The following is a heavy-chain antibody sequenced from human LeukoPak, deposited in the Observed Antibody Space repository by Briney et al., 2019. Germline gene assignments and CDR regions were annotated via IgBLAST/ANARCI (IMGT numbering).Heavy chain of an antibody. CDR2: INIDGSST. D-gene: IGHD5-12*01. Sequence: GGSLRLSCAASGFTFSSYWMHRVRQAPGKGLVWVSRINIDGSSTSYADSVKGRFTISRDNAKNTLYLQMNSLRAEDTAVYYCARGARRGYSDYWGQGTLVTVSS. CDR3: ARGARRGYSDY. CDR1: GFTFSSYW. V-gene: IGHV3-74*01. J-gene: IGHJ4*02.